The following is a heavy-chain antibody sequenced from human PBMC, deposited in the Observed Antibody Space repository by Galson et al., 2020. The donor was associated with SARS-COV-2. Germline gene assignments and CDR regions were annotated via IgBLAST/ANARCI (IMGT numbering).Heavy chain of an antibody. D-gene: IGHD1-1*01. CDR3: ARVGGNDGWNWFDP. Sequence: SQTLSLTCSVSGGSMSKYYWRWIRQSPGKGLEWIGNIYYSGGTKYNPSLKSRVSMSVDTSENQFSLKLNSVTAADTAVYFCARVGGNDGWNWFDPWGQGTLVTVSS. CDR1: GGSMSKYY. V-gene: IGHV4-59*01. J-gene: IGHJ5*02. CDR2: IYYSGGT.